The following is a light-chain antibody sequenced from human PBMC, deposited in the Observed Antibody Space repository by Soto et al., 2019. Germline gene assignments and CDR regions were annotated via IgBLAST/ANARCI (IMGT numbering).Light chain of an antibody. V-gene: IGKV1-5*01. Sequence: TTQSPSALSASAGDRVTIPCRASQSISSCLAWYQQKPGKAPKLLIYDASSLKSGVPSSFSGSGSGTEVTLTIISLLPHDFVAEYCQQDNGYPWTLGQGTKVDI. CDR1: QSISSC. CDR3: QQDNGYPWT. J-gene: IGKJ1*01. CDR2: DAS.